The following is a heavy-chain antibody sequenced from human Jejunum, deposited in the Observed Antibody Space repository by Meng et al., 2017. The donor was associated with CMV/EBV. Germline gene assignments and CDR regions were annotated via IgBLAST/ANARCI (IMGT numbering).Heavy chain of an antibody. V-gene: IGHV3-74*01. D-gene: IGHD6-6*01. CDR2: INNDGSRI. Sequence: ASGFTFTFYWIHWVRRAPGKGLVWVSRINNDGSRINYADSVKGRFSISKDNAKNTVFLHMNSLRAEDTAVYYCATSPYRSSSVFDYWGPGTLVTVSS. CDR3: ATSPYRSSSVFDY. CDR1: GFTFTFYW. J-gene: IGHJ4*02.